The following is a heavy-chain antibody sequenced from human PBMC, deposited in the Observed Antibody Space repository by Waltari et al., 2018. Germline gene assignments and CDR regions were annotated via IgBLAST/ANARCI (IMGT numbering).Heavy chain of an antibody. D-gene: IGHD2-2*02. CDR3: ARDTRYCSSTSCYTGVFDY. Sequence: QVQLQESGPGLVKPSETLSLTCAVSGYSISSGYYWGWIRQPPGKGLEWIGSIYHSGSTYYNPSLKSRVTISVDTSKNQFSLKLSSVTAADTAVYYCARDTRYCSSTSCYTGVFDYWGQGTLVTVSS. CDR1: GYSISSGYY. J-gene: IGHJ4*02. CDR2: IYHSGST. V-gene: IGHV4-38-2*02.